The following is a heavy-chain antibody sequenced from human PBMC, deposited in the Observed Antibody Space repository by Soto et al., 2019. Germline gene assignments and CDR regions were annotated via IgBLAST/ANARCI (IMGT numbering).Heavy chain of an antibody. J-gene: IGHJ5*02. CDR2: IYYSGST. CDR3: ARVERITIFGVVISNWFDP. Sequence: NPSETLSLTCTVSGGSISSYYWSWIRQPPGKGLEWIGYIYYSGSTNYNPSLKSRVTISVDTSKNQFSLKLSSVTAADTAVYYCARVERITIFGVVISNWFDPWGQGTLVTVSS. CDR1: GGSISSYY. V-gene: IGHV4-59*01. D-gene: IGHD3-3*01.